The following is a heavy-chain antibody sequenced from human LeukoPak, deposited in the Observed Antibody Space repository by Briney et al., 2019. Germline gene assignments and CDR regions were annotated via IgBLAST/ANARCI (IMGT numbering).Heavy chain of an antibody. CDR3: ARPRTYYDSWSGYPPFDY. CDR1: GGTFSSHA. CDR2: IIPWSRTT. V-gene: IGHV1-69*13. D-gene: IGHD3-3*01. Sequence: SVKVSCKASGGTFSSHAINWVRQTPGQGLEWMGGIIPWSRTTKYAQKFQGRVTITADESTSTAFMELSSLRSEDTAVYYCARPRTYYDSWSGYPPFDYWGQGTLVTVSS. J-gene: IGHJ4*02.